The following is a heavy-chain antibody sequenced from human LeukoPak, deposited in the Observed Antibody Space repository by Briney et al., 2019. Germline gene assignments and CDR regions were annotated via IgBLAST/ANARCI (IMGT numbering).Heavy chain of an antibody. CDR2: IIPIIGIV. CDR3: ARVPSGYTPNANYYYYGMDV. D-gene: IGHD5-12*01. J-gene: IGHJ6*02. Sequence: SVKVTCKASGGTFSRYAISWVRQAPGQGLEWMGRIIPIIGIVNYAQKFQGRVTITADKSTSTAYMELSSLRSEDTAVYYCARVPSGYTPNANYYYYGMDVWGQGTTVTVSS. CDR1: GGTFSRYA. V-gene: IGHV1-69*10.